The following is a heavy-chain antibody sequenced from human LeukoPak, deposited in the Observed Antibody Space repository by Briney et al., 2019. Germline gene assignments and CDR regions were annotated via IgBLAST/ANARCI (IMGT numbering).Heavy chain of an antibody. CDR2: IYYSGST. V-gene: IGHV4-59*01. J-gene: IGHJ4*02. Sequence: SETLSLTCTVSGGSISSYYWSWIRQPPGKGLEWIGYIYYSGSTNYNPPLKSRVTISVDTSKNQFSLKLSSVTAADTAAYYCARFFGELSIFDYWGQGTLVTVSS. D-gene: IGHD3-3*01. CDR3: ARFFGELSIFDY. CDR1: GGSISSYY.